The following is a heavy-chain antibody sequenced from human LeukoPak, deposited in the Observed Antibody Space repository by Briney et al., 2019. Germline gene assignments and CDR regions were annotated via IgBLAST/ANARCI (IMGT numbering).Heavy chain of an antibody. CDR2: MNPNSGNT. D-gene: IGHD3-22*01. V-gene: IGHV1-8*01. CDR3: ARDIALNYYDSSGTPGY. J-gene: IGHJ4*02. CDR1: GYTFTSYD. Sequence: ASVKVSCKASGYTFTSYDINWARQATGQGLEWMGWMNPNSGNTGYAQKFQGRVTMTRNTSISTAYMELSSLRSEDTAVYYCARDIALNYYDSSGTPGYWGQGTLVTVSS.